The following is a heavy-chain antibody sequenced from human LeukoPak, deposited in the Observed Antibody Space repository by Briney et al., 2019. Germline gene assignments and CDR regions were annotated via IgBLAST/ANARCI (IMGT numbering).Heavy chain of an antibody. J-gene: IGHJ1*01. CDR1: GYTITSYY. Sequence: GASVKVSCKASGYTITSYYIHWVRQAPGQGLEWMGIINPSGGSTSYPQKFQDRVTMTRDTSTSTVYMELSSLKSDDTAIYYCARGVFGELEKLMFQHWGQGTLVTVSS. CDR3: ARGVFGELEKLMFQH. CDR2: INPSGGST. V-gene: IGHV1-46*01. D-gene: IGHD3-10*02.